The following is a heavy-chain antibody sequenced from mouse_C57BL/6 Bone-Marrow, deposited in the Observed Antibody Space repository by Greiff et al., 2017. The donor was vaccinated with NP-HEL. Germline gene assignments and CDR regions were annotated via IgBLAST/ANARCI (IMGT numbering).Heavy chain of an antibody. J-gene: IGHJ3*01. D-gene: IGHD3-3*01. Sequence: EVQVVESGGGLVQPKGSLKLSCAASGFSFNTYAMNWVRQAPGKGLEWVARIRSKSNNYATYYADSVKDRFTISRDDSESMLYLQMNNLKTEDTAMYYCVRHRGQLGGAWFAYWGQGTLVTVSA. CDR2: IRSKSNNYAT. CDR3: VRHRGQLGGAWFAY. CDR1: GFSFNTYA. V-gene: IGHV10-1*01.